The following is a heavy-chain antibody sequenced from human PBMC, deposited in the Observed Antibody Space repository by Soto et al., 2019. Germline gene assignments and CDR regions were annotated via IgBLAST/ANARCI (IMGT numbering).Heavy chain of an antibody. CDR2: INPYNANT. Sequence: QVQLVQSGTEVKKPGASVKVSCKTSGYTFTNHGINWVRQAPGQGLEWMGWINPYNANTNYAQKLQCRVTMTKDTSTTTAYMVLRSLTSDDTAVYYCARDRVAGIWGDACDIWGQGTVVTVSS. CDR1: GYTFTNHG. CDR3: ARDRVAGIWGDACDI. J-gene: IGHJ3*02. V-gene: IGHV1-18*04. D-gene: IGHD3-16*01.